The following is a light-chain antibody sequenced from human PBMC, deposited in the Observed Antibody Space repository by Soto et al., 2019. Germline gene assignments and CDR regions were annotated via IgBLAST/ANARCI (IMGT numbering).Light chain of an antibody. CDR2: DAS. CDR1: QSVSSH. J-gene: IGKJ5*01. Sequence: EIVLTQSPATLSLSPGERATLSCRASQSVSSHLAWFQQRPGQAPRLLIYDASNRATDIPARFSGRGSGTDFTLTISSLEPEDFAVYYCQQRSSAITFGQGTRLEIK. CDR3: QQRSSAIT. V-gene: IGKV3-11*01.